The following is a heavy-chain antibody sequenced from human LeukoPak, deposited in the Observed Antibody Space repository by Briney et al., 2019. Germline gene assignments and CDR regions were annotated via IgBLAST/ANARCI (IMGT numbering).Heavy chain of an antibody. Sequence: GGSLRLSCAASGFTFSHYWMSWVRQAPGRGLQWVANIKEDGSVKYYVDSVKGRFTISRDNAKNSLYLQMNNLGAEDTAVYYCTRDYMGYWGQGTLVTVSS. D-gene: IGHD3-10*01. V-gene: IGHV3-7*01. CDR3: TRDYMGY. CDR2: IKEDGSVK. J-gene: IGHJ4*02. CDR1: GFTFSHYW.